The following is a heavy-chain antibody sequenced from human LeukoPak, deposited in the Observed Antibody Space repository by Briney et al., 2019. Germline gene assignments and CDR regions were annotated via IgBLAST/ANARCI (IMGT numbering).Heavy chain of an antibody. CDR2: INPNSGGT. CDR3: ARERYYYDSSGYYYHRVCDY. D-gene: IGHD3-22*01. J-gene: IGHJ4*02. CDR1: GYTFTGYY. Sequence: ASVTVSCKASGYTFTGYYMHWVRQAPGQGLEWMGWINPNSGGTNYAQKFQGRVTMTRDTSISTAYMELSRLRSDDTAVYYCARERYYYDSSGYYYHRVCDYWGQGTLVTVSS. V-gene: IGHV1-2*02.